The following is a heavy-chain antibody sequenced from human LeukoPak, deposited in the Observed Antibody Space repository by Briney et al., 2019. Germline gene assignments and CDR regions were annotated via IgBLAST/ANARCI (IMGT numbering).Heavy chain of an antibody. CDR2: ISGSGFSR. CDR3: VRGFGATPQTYYYYGMDV. CDR1: GFTFDSYA. V-gene: IGHV3-23*01. Sequence: GGSLRLSCAASGFTFDSYAMNWVRQAPGKGLEWVSAISGSGFSRYYADSVRGRFTISRDNSKNTMYLQMSSLRAEETAVYYCVRGFGATPQTYYYYGMDVWGQGTTVTVSS. D-gene: IGHD3-10*01. J-gene: IGHJ6*02.